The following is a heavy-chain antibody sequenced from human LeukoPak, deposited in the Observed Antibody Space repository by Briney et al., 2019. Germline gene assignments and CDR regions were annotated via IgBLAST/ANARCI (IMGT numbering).Heavy chain of an antibody. D-gene: IGHD1-26*01. CDR2: INGDGSST. CDR1: GFTFSSYW. V-gene: IGHV3-74*01. CDR3: AREVVGARYFDY. Sequence: GGSLRLSCAASGFTFSSYWMHWVRQAPGKGLVWVSRINGDGSSTSYADSVNGRFTISRDNAKNTLYLQMNSLRAEDTAVYYCAREVVGARYFDYWGQGTLVTVSS. J-gene: IGHJ4*02.